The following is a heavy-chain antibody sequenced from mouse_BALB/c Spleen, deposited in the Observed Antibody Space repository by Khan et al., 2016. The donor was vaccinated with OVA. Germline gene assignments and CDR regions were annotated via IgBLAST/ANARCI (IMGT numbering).Heavy chain of an antibody. J-gene: IGHJ3*01. Sequence: QVRLQQSGAELAKPGASVKMSCKASGYTFTSYWMHWVKQRPGQGLEWIGYINPSTGYTEYNQRFKDKATLTADKSSSTAYLQLSSLTTEESATYYCANHGCSSALLTYWGQGTLVTVSA. CDR1: GYTFTSYW. V-gene: IGHV1-7*01. CDR2: INPSTGYT. D-gene: IGHD6-1*01. CDR3: ANHGCSSALLTY.